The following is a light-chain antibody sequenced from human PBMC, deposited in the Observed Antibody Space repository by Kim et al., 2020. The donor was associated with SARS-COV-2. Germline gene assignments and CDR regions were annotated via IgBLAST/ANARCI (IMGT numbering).Light chain of an antibody. CDR1: QNVSHSY. Sequence: PGERATLSCRASQNVSHSYLTWYQQKPGQAPRLLIFGASSRATGVPDRFSGSGSGTEFTLTISSLQSEDFAVYYCQQYNKWPPGFGPGTKVDIK. J-gene: IGKJ3*01. CDR3: QQYNKWPPG. V-gene: IGKV3D-15*01. CDR2: GAS.